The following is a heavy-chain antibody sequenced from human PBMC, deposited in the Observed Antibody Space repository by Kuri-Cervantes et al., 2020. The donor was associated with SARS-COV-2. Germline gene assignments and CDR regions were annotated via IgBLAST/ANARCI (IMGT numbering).Heavy chain of an antibody. D-gene: IGHD6-13*01. CDR1: GYTLTELS. V-gene: IGHV1-24*01. J-gene: IGHJ3*02. CDR2: FDPEDGET. Sequence: ASVKVSCKVSGYTLTELSMHWVRQAPGKGLEWIGGFDPEDGETIYAQKFQGRVTITTDESTSTAYTELSSLRSEDTAVYYCARGVGSSWYVDDAFDIWGQGTMVTVSS. CDR3: ARGVGSSWYVDDAFDI.